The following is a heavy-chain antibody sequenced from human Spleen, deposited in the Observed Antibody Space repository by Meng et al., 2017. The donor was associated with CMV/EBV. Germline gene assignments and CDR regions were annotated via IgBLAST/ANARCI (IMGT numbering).Heavy chain of an antibody. CDR3: GSVKRLGIDH. V-gene: IGHV4-39*07. Sequence: RQGPAPGPVKPSETLSLTCSVSGGSLSSSTYYWGWIRQPPGKGLEWIGTMYYTGTTYYNPSLKSRVTISLNTSKNQFSLKLTSLTAADTAMYYCGSVKRLGIDHWGQGTLVTVSS. D-gene: IGHD1-1*01. CDR1: GGSLSSSTYY. J-gene: IGHJ4*02. CDR2: MYYTGTT.